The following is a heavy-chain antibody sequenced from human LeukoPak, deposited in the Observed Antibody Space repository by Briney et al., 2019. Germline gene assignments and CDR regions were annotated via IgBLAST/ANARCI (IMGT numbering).Heavy chain of an antibody. CDR1: GFTFSHYS. CDR3: ARGLYGSGKYYFDY. CDR2: ISSSSSTI. J-gene: IGHJ4*02. D-gene: IGHD3-10*01. Sequence: PGGSLRLSCAASGFTFSHYSINWVRQAPGKGVEWVSYISSSSSTIYYADSVKGRFTISRDNAKNSLYLQMNSLRAEDTAVYYCARGLYGSGKYYFDYWGQGTLVTVSS. V-gene: IGHV3-48*01.